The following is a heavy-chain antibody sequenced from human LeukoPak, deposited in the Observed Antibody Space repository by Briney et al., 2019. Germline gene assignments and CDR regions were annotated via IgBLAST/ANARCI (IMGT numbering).Heavy chain of an antibody. CDR1: GYTFTSYG. V-gene: IGHV1-18*01. Sequence: ASVKVSCKASGYTFTSYGISWVRHAPGQGLEWMGWVSAYNGNTNYAQKLQGRVTMTTDTSTSTAYMELRSLRSDDTAVYYCARDGPTWIPLRNYYYGMDVWGQGTTVTVSS. CDR2: VSAYNGNT. CDR3: ARDGPTWIPLRNYYYGMDV. D-gene: IGHD5-18*01. J-gene: IGHJ6*02.